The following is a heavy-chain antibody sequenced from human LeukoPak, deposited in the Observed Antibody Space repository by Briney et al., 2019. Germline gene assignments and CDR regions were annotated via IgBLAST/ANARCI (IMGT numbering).Heavy chain of an antibody. D-gene: IGHD2-8*01. CDR1: GFTFSSYD. Sequence: PGESLRLSCAASGFTFSSYDMHWVRQATAKGLEWVSAIGTAGDTYYPGSVKGRFTISRENAKNSLYLQMNSLRAGDTAVYYCARAYRVRFQPLLYFDYWGQGTPVTASS. V-gene: IGHV3-13*01. CDR3: ARAYRVRFQPLLYFDY. J-gene: IGHJ4*02. CDR2: IGTAGDT.